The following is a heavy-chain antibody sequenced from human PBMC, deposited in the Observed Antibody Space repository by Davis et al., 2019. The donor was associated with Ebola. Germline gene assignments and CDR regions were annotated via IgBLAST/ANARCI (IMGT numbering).Heavy chain of an antibody. Sequence: SETLSLTCTVSGYSISSGYYWGWIRQSPGKGLEWIGNIYHSGSTYYNPSLKSRVAISVDTSKNQFSLKLSSVTAADTAVYYCAREVRVVVITAYYFDYWGQGTLVSVSS. CDR1: GYSISSGYY. J-gene: IGHJ4*02. CDR2: IYHSGST. D-gene: IGHD3-22*01. V-gene: IGHV4-38-2*02. CDR3: AREVRVVVITAYYFDY.